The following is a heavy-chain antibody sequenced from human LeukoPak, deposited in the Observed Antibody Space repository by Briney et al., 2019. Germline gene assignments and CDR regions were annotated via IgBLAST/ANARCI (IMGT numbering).Heavy chain of an antibody. CDR1: GFSFGTYA. CDR3: AKDSVRGYSGYGNDGFDV. D-gene: IGHD5-12*01. V-gene: IGHV3-23*01. J-gene: IGHJ3*01. CDR2: IRGLDGST. Sequence: GRSLRLSCAASGFSFGTYAMNWVRQAPEKGLEWVSSIRGLDGSTYYADSVKGRFTISRDNSKNTVYLQMNSLRAEDTAVYHCAKDSVRGYSGYGNDGFDVWGQGTMVTVSS.